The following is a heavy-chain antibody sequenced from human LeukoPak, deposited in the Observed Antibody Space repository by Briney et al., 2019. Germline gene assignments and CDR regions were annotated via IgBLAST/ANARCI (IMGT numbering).Heavy chain of an antibody. CDR3: ARASDIVDPPGYYYYGMDV. CDR2: IWYDGSNK. CDR1: GFTFSSYG. D-gene: IGHD5-12*01. V-gene: IGHV3-33*01. Sequence: GGSLRLSCAASGFTFSSYGMHWVRQAPGKGLEWVAVIWYDGSNKYYADSVKGRFTIPRDNSKNTLYLQMNSLRAEDTAVYYCARASDIVDPPGYYYYGMDVWGQGTTVTVSS. J-gene: IGHJ6*02.